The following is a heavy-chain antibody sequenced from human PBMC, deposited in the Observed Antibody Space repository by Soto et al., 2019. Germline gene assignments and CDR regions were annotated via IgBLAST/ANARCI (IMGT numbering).Heavy chain of an antibody. V-gene: IGHV3-33*01. D-gene: IGHD3-3*01. J-gene: IGHJ6*02. CDR2: IWYDGSKK. CDR3: ARDASYYSLWSGYFPSRNGMDV. Sequence: QVQVVESGGGVVQPGRSLRLSCAASGFTFSSFGMHWVRQAPGKGLEWVSLIWYDGSKKSYGDSVKGRFTISRYNSRNTVYLQMNSLRADATAAYYCARDASYYSLWSGYFPSRNGMDVWGQGTTVTVS. CDR1: GFTFSSFG.